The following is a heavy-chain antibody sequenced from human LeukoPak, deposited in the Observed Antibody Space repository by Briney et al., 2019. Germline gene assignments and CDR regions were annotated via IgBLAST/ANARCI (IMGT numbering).Heavy chain of an antibody. CDR1: GGHISTYY. J-gene: IGHJ4*02. V-gene: IGHV4-59*01. Sequence: SETLSLTCTVSGGHISTYYWSWIRQAPGKGLEGIGYIYYSGSTKYNPSLKSRVTISVDTSKNQFSLKLSSVTAADTAVYFCARGITDSIWSLDYWGQGTLVTVSS. CDR3: ARGITDSIWSLDY. CDR2: IYYSGST. D-gene: IGHD3-22*01.